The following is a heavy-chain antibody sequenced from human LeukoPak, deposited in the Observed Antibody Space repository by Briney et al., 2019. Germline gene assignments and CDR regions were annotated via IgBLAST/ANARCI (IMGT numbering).Heavy chain of an antibody. D-gene: IGHD3-9*01. CDR2: INHSGST. V-gene: IGHV4-34*01. CDR3: ARDLCLTGRPCGMDV. J-gene: IGHJ6*02. Sequence: SETLSLTCAVYGGSFSGYYWSWIRQPPGKGLEWIGEINHSGSTNYNPSLKSRVTISVDTSKYQFSLKLSSVTAADTAVYYCARDLCLTGRPCGMDVWGQGTTVTVSS. CDR1: GGSFSGYY.